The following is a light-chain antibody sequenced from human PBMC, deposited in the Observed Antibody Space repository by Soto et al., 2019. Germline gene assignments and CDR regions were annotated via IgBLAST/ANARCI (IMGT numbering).Light chain of an antibody. Sequence: EIVLTQSPATLSLSPWEGATLSCRASQSVSSYLAWYQQKPGQAPRLLIYDASNRATGIPARFSGSGSGIDFTLTISSLEPEDFAVYYCQHRSNWPLTFGGGTKVDI. V-gene: IGKV3-11*01. J-gene: IGKJ4*01. CDR3: QHRSNWPLT. CDR2: DAS. CDR1: QSVSSY.